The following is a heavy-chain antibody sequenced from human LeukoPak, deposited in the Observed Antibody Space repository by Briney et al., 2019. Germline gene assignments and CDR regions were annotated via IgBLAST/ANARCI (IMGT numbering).Heavy chain of an antibody. CDR2: ISSSSSTI. CDR3: ARAYSSSSGRDAFDS. Sequence: GGSLRLSCAASGFTFNSYNMNWVRQAPGKGLEWVSYISSSSSTIYYADSVKGRFTISRDSAKTSLFLQMNSLRDKDTAVYYCARAYSSSSGRDAFDSWGLGTLVTVSS. J-gene: IGHJ3*02. V-gene: IGHV3-48*02. CDR1: GFTFNSYN. D-gene: IGHD6-6*01.